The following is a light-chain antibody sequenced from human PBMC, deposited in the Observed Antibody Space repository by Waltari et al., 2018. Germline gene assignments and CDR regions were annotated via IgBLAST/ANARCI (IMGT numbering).Light chain of an antibody. CDR1: QSVLYSSNNKNY. CDR2: WAS. CDR3: QQHYNTPIT. Sequence: DIVMTQSPDSLAVSLGERATINCKSSQSVLYSSNNKNYLVWYQQKQGQPPKLLIYWASTRESGVPDRFSGSGSGTDFTRTISSLQAEDVAVYYCQQHYNTPITFGQGTRLEIK. V-gene: IGKV4-1*01. J-gene: IGKJ5*01.